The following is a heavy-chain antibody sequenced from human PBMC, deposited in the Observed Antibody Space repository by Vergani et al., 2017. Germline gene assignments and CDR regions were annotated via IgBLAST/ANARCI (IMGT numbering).Heavy chain of an antibody. CDR2: IYWNDDK. CDR1: GFSLSTSGVG. D-gene: IGHD6-13*01. V-gene: IGHV2-5*01. Sequence: QITLKESGPTLVKPTQTLTLTCTFSGFSLSTSGVGVGWILQPPGKALEWLALIYWNDDKRYSPSLKSRLTITKDTSKNQVVLTMTNMDPVDTATYYCAHGAGYSSSWYYFDYWGQGTLVTVSS. CDR3: AHGAGYSSSWYYFDY. J-gene: IGHJ4*02.